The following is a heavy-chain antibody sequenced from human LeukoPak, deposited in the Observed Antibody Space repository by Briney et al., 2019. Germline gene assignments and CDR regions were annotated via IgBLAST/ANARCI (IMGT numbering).Heavy chain of an antibody. J-gene: IGHJ5*02. D-gene: IGHD3-16*01. V-gene: IGHV3-15*01. CDR2: IKSKTDGGTT. Sequence: GGSLRLSCAASGFIFSNAWMSWVRQAPGKGLEWVGRIKSKTDGGTTDHAAPVKGRFTISRDDSKNTLYLQMNSLKTEDTAVYYCTTWGIVKTRENWFDPWGQGTLVIVSS. CDR3: TTWGIVKTRENWFDP. CDR1: GFIFSNAW.